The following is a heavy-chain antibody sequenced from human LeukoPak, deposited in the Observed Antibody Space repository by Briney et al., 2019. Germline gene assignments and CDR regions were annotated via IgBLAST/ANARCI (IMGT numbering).Heavy chain of an antibody. J-gene: IGHJ4*02. CDR3: ARRYCSNTSCTLDY. V-gene: IGHV3-48*03. Sequence: PGGSLRLSCAASGFTFSSYEMNWVRQAPGKGLEWVSYISSSGSTIYYADSVKGRFTISRDNAKNSLYLQMNSLRAEDTAVYYCARRYCSNTSCTLDYWGQGTLVTVSS. D-gene: IGHD2-2*01. CDR2: ISSSGSTI. CDR1: GFTFSSYE.